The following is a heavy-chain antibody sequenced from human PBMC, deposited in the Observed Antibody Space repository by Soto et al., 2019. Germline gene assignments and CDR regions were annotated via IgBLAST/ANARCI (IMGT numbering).Heavy chain of an antibody. CDR2: IIPIFGTA. V-gene: IGHV1-69*06. CDR3: ARGSGYEIDVWFDP. CDR1: GCTFSIYA. Sequence: GASVKVSCKASGCTFSIYAIIWVRQAPGQGLEWMGGIIPIFGTANYAQKFQGRVTITADKSTSTAYMELSSLRSEDTAVYYCARGSGYEIDVWFDPWGQGTLVTVSS. D-gene: IGHD5-12*01. J-gene: IGHJ5*02.